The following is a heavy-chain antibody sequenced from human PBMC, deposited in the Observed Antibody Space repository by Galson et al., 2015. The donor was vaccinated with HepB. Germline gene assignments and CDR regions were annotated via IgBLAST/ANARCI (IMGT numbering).Heavy chain of an antibody. D-gene: IGHD3-10*01. CDR1: GFTFSSYW. CDR3: AREKYHYGSGSYYNGAYFDY. J-gene: IGHJ4*02. V-gene: IGHV3-7*03. CDR2: IKQDGSEK. Sequence: SLRLSWAASGFTFSSYWMSWVRQAPGKGLEWVANIKQDGSEKYYVDSVKGRFTISRDNAKNSLYLQMDSLRAEDTAVYYCAREKYHYGSGSYYNGAYFDYWGQGTLVTVSS.